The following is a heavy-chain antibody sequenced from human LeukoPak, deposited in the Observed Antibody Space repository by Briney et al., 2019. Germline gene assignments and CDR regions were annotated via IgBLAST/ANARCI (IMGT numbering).Heavy chain of an antibody. CDR3: ARGRLGDNFDY. V-gene: IGHV4-31*03. CDR2: IYNSGST. Sequence: SETLSLTCTVSGGSVSSGGYYWNWIRQHPGKGLEWIGYIYNSGSTYYNPSLKSRITISVDTSKNQFPLKLSSVTAADTAVYYCARGRLGDNFDYWGQGTLVTVSS. CDR1: GGSVSSGGYY. J-gene: IGHJ4*02. D-gene: IGHD1-26*01.